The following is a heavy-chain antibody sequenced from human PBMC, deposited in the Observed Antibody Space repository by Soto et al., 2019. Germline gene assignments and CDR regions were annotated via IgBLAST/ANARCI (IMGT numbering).Heavy chain of an antibody. CDR1: DLSFNNFC. D-gene: IGHD2-15*01. V-gene: IGHV3-7*03. J-gene: IGHJ6*02. CDR3: PQGGPYYYYGMDV. Sequence: PXGCLRLSCAACDLSFNNFCMTWVRQAPGKGLECVANINQDGSEKYYVNSVKGRFTISRDNAKNSLYLQMNSLRAEDTAIYYCPQGGPYYYYGMDVCAQGTTVTVS. CDR2: INQDGSEK.